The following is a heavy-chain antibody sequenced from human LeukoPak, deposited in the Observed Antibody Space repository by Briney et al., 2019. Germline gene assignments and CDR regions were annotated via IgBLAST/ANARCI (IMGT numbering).Heavy chain of an antibody. D-gene: IGHD2-8*01. CDR2: INPSGSST. V-gene: IGHV1-46*01. CDR1: GYTFTNYY. Sequence: GASVKVSCKASGYTFTNYYIHWVRQAPGQGLEWMGIINPSGSSTSYAQKFQGRVTMTRGTSTSTVYMELSSLRSEDTAVYYCAGGTTNTKGAFDMWGQGTMVTVSS. CDR3: AGGTTNTKGAFDM. J-gene: IGHJ3*02.